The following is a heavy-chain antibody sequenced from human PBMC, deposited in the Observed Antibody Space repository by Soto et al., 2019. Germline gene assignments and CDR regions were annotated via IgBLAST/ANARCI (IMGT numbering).Heavy chain of an antibody. D-gene: IGHD2-21*02. V-gene: IGHV3-48*03. CDR1: GFRFSSYE. J-gene: IGHJ4*02. CDR2: ISSSGSLI. CDR3: ARGDYRGDSGAFDF. Sequence: RRLSCEVSGFRFSSYEMNWVRQAPGKGLEWLAYISSSGSLIHYADSVRGRFTISRDNAKNSLYLQMLSLRAEDTAVYYCARGDYRGDSGAFDFWGQGTLVTVSS.